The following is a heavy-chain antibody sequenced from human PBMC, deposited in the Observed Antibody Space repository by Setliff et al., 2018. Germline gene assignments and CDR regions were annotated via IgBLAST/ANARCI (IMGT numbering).Heavy chain of an antibody. CDR2: ISAYNGNT. J-gene: IGHJ6*02. Sequence: GASVKVSCKASGYTFTTYGISWVRQAPGQGLEWMGWISAYNGNTNYAQKLQGRVTMTTDTSTSTAYMELRSLRSDDTAVYYWPRSAGSSWLSSYSSPYGMDVWGQGTTVTVSS. CDR3: PRSAGSSWLSSYSSPYGMDV. V-gene: IGHV1-18*01. CDR1: GYTFTTYG. D-gene: IGHD6-13*01.